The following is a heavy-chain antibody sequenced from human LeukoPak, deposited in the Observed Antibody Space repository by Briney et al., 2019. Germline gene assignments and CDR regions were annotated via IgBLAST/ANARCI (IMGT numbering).Heavy chain of an antibody. CDR3: ARGRGTYGVCYVDV. Sequence: SETLSLTCTVSGGSISSSSYYWGWIRQPPGKGLEGIGSIYYSGSTYYNPSLKSRVTISVDTSKNQFSLKLSSVTAADTAVYYCARGRGTYGVCYVDVWGKGTTVTISS. CDR2: IYYSGST. D-gene: IGHD3-10*01. J-gene: IGHJ6*03. V-gene: IGHV4-39*07. CDR1: GGSISSSSYY.